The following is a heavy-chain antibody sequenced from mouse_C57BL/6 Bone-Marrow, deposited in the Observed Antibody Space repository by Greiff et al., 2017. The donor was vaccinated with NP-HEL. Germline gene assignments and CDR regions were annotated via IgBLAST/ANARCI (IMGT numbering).Heavy chain of an antibody. CDR3: ANYYYGSSPYWYFDV. CDR2: INPNNGGT. J-gene: IGHJ1*03. Sequence: VQLKQSGPELVKPGASVKMSCKASGYTFTDYNMHWVKQSHGKSLEWIGYINPNNGGTSYNQKFKGKATLTVNKSSSTAYMELRSLTSEDSAVYYCANYYYGSSPYWYFDVWGTGTTVTVSS. CDR1: GYTFTDYN. D-gene: IGHD1-1*01. V-gene: IGHV1-22*01.